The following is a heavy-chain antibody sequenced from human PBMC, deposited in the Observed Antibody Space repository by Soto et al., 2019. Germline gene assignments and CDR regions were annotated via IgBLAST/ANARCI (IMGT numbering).Heavy chain of an antibody. CDR3: AKGYSRSWTGGLFDP. J-gene: IGHJ5*02. CDR1: GFTFSSYA. D-gene: IGHD6-13*01. CDR2: ISGSGGST. Sequence: EVQLLESGGGLVQPGGSLRLSCAASGFTFSSYAMSWVRQAPGKGLEWVSAISGSGGSTYYAESVKGRFTITRDKSKNTLYLQMNSLRAEDTAIYYCAKGYSRSWTGGLFDPWGQGTLVTVSS. V-gene: IGHV3-23*01.